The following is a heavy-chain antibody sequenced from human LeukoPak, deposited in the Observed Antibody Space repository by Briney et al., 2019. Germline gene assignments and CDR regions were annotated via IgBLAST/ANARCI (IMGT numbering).Heavy chain of an antibody. Sequence: GGSLRLSCAASGFTFDDYAMHWVRQAPGKGLEWVSGISWNSGSIGYADSVKGRFTISRDSSKNTLYLQMNSLRAEDTAVYYCARYYDKSGYYGRHDYWGQGTLVIVSS. V-gene: IGHV3-9*01. CDR2: ISWNSGSI. CDR3: ARYYDKSGYYGRHDY. J-gene: IGHJ4*02. CDR1: GFTFDDYA. D-gene: IGHD3-22*01.